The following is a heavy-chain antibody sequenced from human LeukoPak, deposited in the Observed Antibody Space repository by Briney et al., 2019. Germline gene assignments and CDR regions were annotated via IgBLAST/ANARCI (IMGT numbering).Heavy chain of an antibody. D-gene: IGHD2-15*01. V-gene: IGHV3-21*01. CDR2: ISPGGGPT. CDR1: GFPFSIYG. J-gene: IGHJ4*02. CDR3: ARRSELLGGAFDY. Sequence: GGSLRLSCAGSGFPFSIYGMNWVRQAPGKGLEWVSGISPGGGPTYYADSVKGRFTISRDNAKNSLYLQMNSLRAEDTAVYYCARRSELLGGAFDYWGQGTLVTVSS.